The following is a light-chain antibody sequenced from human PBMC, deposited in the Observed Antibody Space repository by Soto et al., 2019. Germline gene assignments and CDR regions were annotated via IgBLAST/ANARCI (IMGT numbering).Light chain of an antibody. Sequence: QSVLTQPPSLSAAPGQRVTISCSGSTSNIGNNYVSWYQQVPRTAPKLLIYDTDQRPPGIPNRFSGSKSGTTATLAITGPQTGDEADYFCGSWDSDLDSVLFGGGTKVTV. CDR1: TSNIGNNY. J-gene: IGLJ3*02. V-gene: IGLV1-51*01. CDR3: GSWDSDLDSVL. CDR2: DTD.